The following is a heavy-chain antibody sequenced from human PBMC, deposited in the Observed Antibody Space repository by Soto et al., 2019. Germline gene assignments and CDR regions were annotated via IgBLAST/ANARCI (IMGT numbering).Heavy chain of an antibody. Sequence: QVQLQESGPGLVKPSETLSLTCTVSGGSISSYYWSWIRQPPGKGLEWIGYIYYSGSTNYNPSLKSRVTISVDTSKNQFSLKLSSVTAADTAVYYCARVADFWSGARGGENYMDVWGKGTTVTVSS. CDR3: ARVADFWSGARGGENYMDV. D-gene: IGHD3-3*01. J-gene: IGHJ6*03. CDR1: GGSISSYY. V-gene: IGHV4-59*01. CDR2: IYYSGST.